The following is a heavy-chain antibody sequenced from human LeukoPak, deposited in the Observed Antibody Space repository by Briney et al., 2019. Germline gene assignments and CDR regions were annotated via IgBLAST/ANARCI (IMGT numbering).Heavy chain of an antibody. CDR1: GGSFTGYS. CDR2: INHSGST. CDR3: ARPQSHASWPYFPNWFDP. J-gene: IGHJ5*02. D-gene: IGHD2-21*01. Sequence: SETLSLTCAVYGGSFTGYSWSWIRQPPGKGLEWIGEINHSGSTNYNPSLKSRVTISLDTSKHQFSLKLTSVTAADTAVYYCARPQSHASWPYFPNWFDPWGQGTLVIVSS. V-gene: IGHV4-34*01.